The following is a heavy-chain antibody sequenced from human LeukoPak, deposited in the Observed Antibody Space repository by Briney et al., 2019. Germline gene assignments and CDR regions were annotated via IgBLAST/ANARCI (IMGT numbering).Heavy chain of an antibody. Sequence: GGSLRLSCAASGFTFSSYGMHWVRQAPGKGLEWVAVIWYDGSNKYYADSVKGRFTISRDNSKNTLYLQMNSLRAEDTAAYYCARTMRPILTGYYSLDYWGQGTLVTVSS. V-gene: IGHV3-33*01. J-gene: IGHJ4*02. CDR2: IWYDGSNK. D-gene: IGHD3-9*01. CDR3: ARTMRPILTGYYSLDY. CDR1: GFTFSSYG.